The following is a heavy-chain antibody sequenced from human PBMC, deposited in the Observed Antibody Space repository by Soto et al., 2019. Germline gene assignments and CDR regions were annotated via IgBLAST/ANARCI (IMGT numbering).Heavy chain of an antibody. CDR1: GFSFSTSG. V-gene: IGHV3-30*03. J-gene: IGHJ6*04. Sequence: GGSLRLSCVASGFSFSTSGMHWVRQAPGKGLEWVAVVSYDRSSKFYADSVKGRFTISSDDSKNTLYLQMDSLRAEDTAVYYCAREYTAWPLAYGLDVWGEGTTVTVSS. D-gene: IGHD2-2*02. CDR3: AREYTAWPLAYGLDV. CDR2: VSYDRSSK.